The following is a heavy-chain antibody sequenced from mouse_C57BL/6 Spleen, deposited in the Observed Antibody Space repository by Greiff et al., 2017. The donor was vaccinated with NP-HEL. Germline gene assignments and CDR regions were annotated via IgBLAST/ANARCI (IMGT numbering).Heavy chain of an antibody. CDR1: GFTFSDYG. D-gene: IGHD1-1*01. J-gene: IGHJ3*01. CDR2: ISSGSSTI. Sequence: DVMLVESGGGLVKPGGSLKLSCAASGFTFSDYGMHWVRQAPEKGLEWVAYISSGSSTIYYADTVKGRFTISRDNAKNTLFLQMTSLRSEDTAMYYCARNLRRSLFAYWGQGTLVTVSA. CDR3: ARNLRRSLFAY. V-gene: IGHV5-17*01.